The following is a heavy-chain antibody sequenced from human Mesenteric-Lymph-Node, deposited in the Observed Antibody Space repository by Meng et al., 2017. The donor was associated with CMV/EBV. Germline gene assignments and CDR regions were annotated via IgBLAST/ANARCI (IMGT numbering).Heavy chain of an antibody. Sequence: ASVKVSCKASGYPFTGYYIHWLRQAPGQGPEWLGWINPHRGSTNYTRKLQGRVAMTRDTSITTAYMELSRLKSDDTAVYYCARQGIFGLVMPVPWFDPWGQGTLVTVSS. CDR1: GYPFTGYY. V-gene: IGHV1-2*02. CDR2: INPHRGST. J-gene: IGHJ5*02. CDR3: ARQGIFGLVMPVPWFDP. D-gene: IGHD3/OR15-3a*01.